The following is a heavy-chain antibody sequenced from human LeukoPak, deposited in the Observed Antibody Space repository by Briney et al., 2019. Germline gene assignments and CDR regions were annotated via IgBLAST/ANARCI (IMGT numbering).Heavy chain of an antibody. D-gene: IGHD5-24*01. Sequence: GGSLRLSCAASGFTFSSYGMHWVRQAPGKGLEWVAVISYDGSNKYYADSVKGRFTISRDNSKNTLYLQMNSLRAEDTAVYYCAKDRAVEVEEGDGYNRGGRWFDPWGQGTLVTVSS. CDR1: GFTFSSYG. CDR2: ISYDGSNK. CDR3: AKDRAVEVEEGDGYNRGGRWFDP. V-gene: IGHV3-30*18. J-gene: IGHJ5*02.